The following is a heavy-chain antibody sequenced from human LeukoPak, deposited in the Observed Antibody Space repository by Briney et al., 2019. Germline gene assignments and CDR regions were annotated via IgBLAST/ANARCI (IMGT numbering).Heavy chain of an antibody. D-gene: IGHD1-26*01. Sequence: ASVKVSCKASGYTFTSYGISWVRQAPGQGLEWMGWISAYNGNTNYAQKLQGRVTMTTDTSTSTAYMELRSLRSDDTAVYYCARGMGSGSYLVTPTDYWGQGTLVTVSS. V-gene: IGHV1-18*01. CDR1: GYTFTSYG. J-gene: IGHJ4*02. CDR3: ARGMGSGSYLVTPTDY. CDR2: ISAYNGNT.